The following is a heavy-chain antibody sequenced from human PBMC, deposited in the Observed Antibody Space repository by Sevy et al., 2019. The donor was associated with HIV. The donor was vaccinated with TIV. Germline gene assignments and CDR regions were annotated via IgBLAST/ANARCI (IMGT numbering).Heavy chain of an antibody. CDR3: ARAQIALAFGKDV. CDR2: INPSGGST. CDR1: GYTFTSYY. V-gene: IGHV1-46*03. Sequence: ASVKVSCKASGYTFTSYYMHWVRQAPGQGLEWMGIINPSGGSTSYAQKFQGRVTMTRDTSTSTVYMELSSLRSEDTAVSYCARAQIALAFGKDVWGQGTTVTVSS. J-gene: IGHJ6*02.